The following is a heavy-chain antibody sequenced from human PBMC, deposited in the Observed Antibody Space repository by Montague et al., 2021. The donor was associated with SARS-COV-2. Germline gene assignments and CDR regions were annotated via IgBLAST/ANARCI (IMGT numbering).Heavy chain of an antibody. J-gene: IGHJ6*02. CDR1: GGSFSGYY. D-gene: IGHD3-10*01. CDR3: ARVRYYGSGTSLAMDV. CDR2: INHSGSA. V-gene: IGHV4-34*01. Sequence: SETLSLTCAVYGGSFSGYYWSWIRQPPGQGLEWIGEINHSGSANYNPSLKSRVTISVYTSKNQFSLKLSSVTAADTAVYYCARVRYYGSGTSLAMDVWGQGTTVTVSS.